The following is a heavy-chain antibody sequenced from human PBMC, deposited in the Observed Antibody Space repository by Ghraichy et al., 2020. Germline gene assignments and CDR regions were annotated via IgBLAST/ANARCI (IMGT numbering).Heavy chain of an antibody. D-gene: IGHD4-11*01. V-gene: IGHV3-23*01. J-gene: IGHJ4*02. CDR2: ISASGRDT. Sequence: GGSLRLSCAASGFTFSDYAMSWVRQAPGKGLQWVSSISASGRDTYSTDSVKGRFTISRDNSRNTLYLQMSSLRDDDTAVFYCAKDRRADGVTTGQRFDFWGQGHLVTVTS. CDR3: AKDRRADGVTTGQRFDF. CDR1: GFTFSDYA.